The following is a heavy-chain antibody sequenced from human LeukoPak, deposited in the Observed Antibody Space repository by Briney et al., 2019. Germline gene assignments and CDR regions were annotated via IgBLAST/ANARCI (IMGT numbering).Heavy chain of an antibody. J-gene: IGHJ4*02. Sequence: GGSLRLSCGASGFTFSRSGMHWVRQAPGKGLEWVAFMRSDNSKKYYADSVKGRFTISRDNSRNTLYLQMDSLRSEDTAVYYCARDFFPVVDSTWYEIGYWGQGTLVTVSS. V-gene: IGHV3-30*02. CDR1: GFTFSRSG. CDR2: MRSDNSKK. D-gene: IGHD2-21*01. CDR3: ARDFFPVVDSTWYEIGY.